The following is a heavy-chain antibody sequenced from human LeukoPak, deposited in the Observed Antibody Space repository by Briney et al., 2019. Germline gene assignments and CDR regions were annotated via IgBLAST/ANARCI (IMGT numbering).Heavy chain of an antibody. CDR2: IYTGGTV. CDR3: ARASTKSPLRFVLLFDH. CDR1: GFNVNRNY. V-gene: IGHV3-53*01. D-gene: IGHD3-10*01. J-gene: IGHJ4*02. Sequence: PVGSLRLSCTLSGFNVNRNYMGWVRQAPGKGLEWVSVIYTGGTVHYADSVKGRFTISRDDSKNTLYLQMSHLRAEDTAVYYCARASTKSPLRFVLLFDHWGQGTLVTVSS.